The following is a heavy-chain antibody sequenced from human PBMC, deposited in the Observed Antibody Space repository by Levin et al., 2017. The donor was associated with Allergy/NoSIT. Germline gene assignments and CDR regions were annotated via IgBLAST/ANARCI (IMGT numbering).Heavy chain of an antibody. CDR1: GGSISSSSYY. V-gene: IGHV4-39*01. D-gene: IGHD3-16*01. Sequence: SQTLSLTCTVSGGSISSSSYYWGWIRQPPGKGLEWIGSIYYSGSTYYNPSLKSRVTISVDTSKNQFSLKLSSVTAADTAVYYCASMILTNWFDPWGQGTLVTVSS. CDR3: ASMILTNWFDP. J-gene: IGHJ5*02. CDR2: IYYSGST.